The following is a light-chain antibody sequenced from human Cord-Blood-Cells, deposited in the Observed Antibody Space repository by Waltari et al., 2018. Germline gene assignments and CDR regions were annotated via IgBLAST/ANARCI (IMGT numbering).Light chain of an antibody. V-gene: IGKV1D-12*01. CDR2: AAS. CDR1: QAISSW. J-gene: IGKJ5*01. Sequence: DIQMTQSPSSVSASVGDRVTITCRARQAISSWLAWYQQKPGKAPKLLIYAASSLQSWVPTRFIVRGSRTDITLTISNLLPEDFATYDCQKANSFPITFGQRTRLKIK. CDR3: QKANSFPIT.